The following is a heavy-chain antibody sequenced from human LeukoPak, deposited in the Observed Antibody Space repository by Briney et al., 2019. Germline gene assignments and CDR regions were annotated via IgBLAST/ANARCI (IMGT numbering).Heavy chain of an antibody. V-gene: IGHV3-48*01. CDR1: GFTFSIYS. D-gene: IGHD3-3*01. J-gene: IGHJ4*02. Sequence: GGSPRLSCAASGFTFSIYSMSWVRQAPGKGLEWVSYISSSSSTISYADSVKGRFTISRDNAENSLYLQMNSLRAEDTAVYYCARAGDFSFKDWGQGTLVTVSS. CDR2: ISSSSSTI. CDR3: ARAGDFSFKD.